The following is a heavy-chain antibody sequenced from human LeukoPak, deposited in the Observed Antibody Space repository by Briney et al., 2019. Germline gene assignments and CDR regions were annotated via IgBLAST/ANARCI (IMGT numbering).Heavy chain of an antibody. CDR2: ISGSGGST. CDR3: AKHNYYDGRGYSYYYFHY. Sequence: PGGSLRLSCAASGFTFDDYGMSWVRQAPGKGLEWVSAISGSGGSTYYADSVKGRFTISRDNSKNTLYLQMNSLRAEDTAVYYCAKHNYYDGRGYSYYYFHYWGQGTLVTVSS. J-gene: IGHJ4*02. CDR1: GFTFDDYG. D-gene: IGHD3-22*01. V-gene: IGHV3-23*01.